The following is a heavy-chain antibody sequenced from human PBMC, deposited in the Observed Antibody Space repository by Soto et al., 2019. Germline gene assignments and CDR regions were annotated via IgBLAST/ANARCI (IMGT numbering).Heavy chain of an antibody. V-gene: IGHV3-30*18. J-gene: IGHJ6*02. CDR1: GFTFSSYG. Sequence: QVQLVESGGGVVQPGRSLRLSCAASGFTFSSYGMHWVRQAPGKGLEWVAVISYDGSNKYYADYVKGRFTISRDNSKNPLYLQMNSLRAEDTAVYYCAKDLATGDGMDVWGQGTTVTVSS. D-gene: IGHD3-9*01. CDR2: ISYDGSNK. CDR3: AKDLATGDGMDV.